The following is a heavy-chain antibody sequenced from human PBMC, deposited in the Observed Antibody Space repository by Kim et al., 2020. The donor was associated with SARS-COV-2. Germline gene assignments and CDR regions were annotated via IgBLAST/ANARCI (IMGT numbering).Heavy chain of an antibody. Sequence: SETLSLTCTVSGGSISSNYYNWIWMRQRPGKEWDWIGSDSCSATTNHNPNIRVRITIAMDTYQYPLSVRLRSATATAADLCACARRTRLYHYFGIDVCG. J-gene: IGHJ3*01. CDR2: DSCSATT. D-gene: IGHD5-12*01. CDR3: ARRTRLYHYFGIDV. V-gene: IGHV4-39*01. CDR1: GGSISSNYYN.